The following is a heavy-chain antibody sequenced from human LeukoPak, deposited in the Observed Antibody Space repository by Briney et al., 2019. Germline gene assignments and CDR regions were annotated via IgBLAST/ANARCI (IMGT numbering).Heavy chain of an antibody. D-gene: IGHD3-3*01. Sequence: SETLSLTCTVSGGSISSYYWRWIRQPPGKGLEWIGYIYYSGSTNYNPSLKSRVTISVDTSKNQFSLKLSSVTAADTAVYYCARDRSVHYDFWSGYLEGWFDPWGQGTLVTVSS. V-gene: IGHV4-59*01. CDR1: GGSISSYY. CDR2: IYYSGST. CDR3: ARDRSVHYDFWSGYLEGWFDP. J-gene: IGHJ5*02.